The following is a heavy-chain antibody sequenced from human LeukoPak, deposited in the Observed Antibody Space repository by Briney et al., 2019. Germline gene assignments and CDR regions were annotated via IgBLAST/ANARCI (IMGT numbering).Heavy chain of an antibody. Sequence: PGGSLRLSCAASGFTFSSYAMSWVRQAPGKGLEWVSAISGSGGSTYYADSVKGRFTISRDNSKNTLYLQMNSLRAEDTAVYYCAKARVYCRSTSCRRNGMDVWGKGTTVTVSS. CDR3: AKARVYCRSTSCRRNGMDV. CDR2: ISGSGGST. CDR1: GFTFSSYA. J-gene: IGHJ6*04. D-gene: IGHD2-2*01. V-gene: IGHV3-23*01.